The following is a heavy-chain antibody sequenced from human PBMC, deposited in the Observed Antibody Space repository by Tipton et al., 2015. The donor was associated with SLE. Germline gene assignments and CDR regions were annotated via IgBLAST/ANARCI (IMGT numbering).Heavy chain of an antibody. J-gene: IGHJ6*02. CDR1: GGYITSDMYY. D-gene: IGHD4-17*01. Sequence: TLSLTCFVSGGYITSDMYYWGWSRQPPGKGLEGIGSVYDSGTTYYNPSLESRVTMTVDTSKTKFSLKLRSVTAADTAVYYCATIFGDYESGDFGMDVWGHGTTVAVSS. V-gene: IGHV4-39*07. CDR2: VYDSGTT. CDR3: ATIFGDYESGDFGMDV.